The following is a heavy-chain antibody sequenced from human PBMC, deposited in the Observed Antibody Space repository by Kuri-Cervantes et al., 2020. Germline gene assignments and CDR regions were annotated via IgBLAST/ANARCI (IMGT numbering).Heavy chain of an antibody. Sequence: GESLKISCAASGLTFSSYWMHWVRQAPGKGLVWVSRINSDGSSTSYADSVKGRFTISRDNAKNTLYLQMNSLRAEDTAVYYCARQLRYFDWSPPGAFDIWGQGTMVTVSS. CDR2: INSDGSST. D-gene: IGHD3-9*01. CDR3: ARQLRYFDWSPPGAFDI. J-gene: IGHJ3*02. CDR1: GLTFSSYW. V-gene: IGHV3-74*01.